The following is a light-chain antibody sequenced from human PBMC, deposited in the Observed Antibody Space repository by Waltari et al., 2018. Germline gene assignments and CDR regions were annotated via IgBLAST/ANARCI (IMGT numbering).Light chain of an antibody. CDR2: GVN. J-gene: IGLJ1*01. CDR3: GTWDSSLSAEV. V-gene: IGLV2-8*01. Sequence: QSALTQPPSASGSPGQSVTISCTGTSRDVGGYNSVSWYQQYPGKAPKVMIYGVNKRPSGVPDRFSGSKSDTSASLGITGLQAGDEADYYCGTWDSSLSAEVFGTGTKVTVL. CDR1: SRDVGGYNS.